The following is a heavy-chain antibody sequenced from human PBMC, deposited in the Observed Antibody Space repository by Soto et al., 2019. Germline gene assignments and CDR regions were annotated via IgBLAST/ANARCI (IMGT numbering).Heavy chain of an antibody. D-gene: IGHD3-16*01. V-gene: IGHV3-7*01. J-gene: IGHJ4*02. CDR3: ATAPIPRAPLGY. CDR1: GFTFSSYW. CDR2: IKQDGSEK. Sequence: EVQLVESGGGLVQPGGSLRLSCAASGFTFSSYWMSWVRQAPGKRLEWVANIKQDGSEKYYVDSVKGRFTISRDNAKNSLYLQMNSLRAEDTAVYYCATAPIPRAPLGYWGQGTLVTVSS.